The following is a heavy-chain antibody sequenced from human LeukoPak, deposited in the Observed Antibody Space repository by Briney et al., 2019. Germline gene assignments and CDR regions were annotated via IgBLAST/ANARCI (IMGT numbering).Heavy chain of an antibody. Sequence: ASVKVSCKSSGYTFTSYVNSWVRQAPGQGLEWMGWISAYNGNTNYAQKLQGRVTMNTDTSTSTAYMELRSLRSDDTAVYYCARVPQWLVRKNAFDIWGQGTMVTVSS. CDR3: ARVPQWLVRKNAFDI. D-gene: IGHD6-19*01. CDR1: GYTFTSYV. J-gene: IGHJ3*02. CDR2: ISAYNGNT. V-gene: IGHV1-18*01.